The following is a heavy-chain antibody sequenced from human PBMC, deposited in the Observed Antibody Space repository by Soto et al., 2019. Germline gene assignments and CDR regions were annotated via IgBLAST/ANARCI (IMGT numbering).Heavy chain of an antibody. CDR3: AKDNAPYSGYNSFDY. D-gene: IGHD5-12*01. CDR1: GFTFSIYV. V-gene: IGHV3-23*01. Sequence: EVRLLESGGGLIQPGGSLRLSCAASGFTFSIYVMSWVRQAPGTGLEWVSGISGSGTNTYYADSVKGRFTISRDNSKNALYLQMTSLRAEDTAEYYCAKDNAPYSGYNSFDYWGAGTRVTVSS. J-gene: IGHJ4*02. CDR2: ISGSGTNT.